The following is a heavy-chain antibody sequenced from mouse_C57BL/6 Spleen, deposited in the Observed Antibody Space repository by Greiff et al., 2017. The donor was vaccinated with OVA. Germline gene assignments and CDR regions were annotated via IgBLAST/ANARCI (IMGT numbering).Heavy chain of an antibody. CDR2: ISNGGGST. J-gene: IGHJ2*01. Sequence: VESGGGLVQPGGSLKLSCAASGFTFSDYYMYWVRQTPEKRLEWVAYISNGGGSTYYPDTVKGRFTISRDNAKNTLYLQMSRLKSEDTAMYYCARRGNYGDYFDYWGQGTTLTVSS. V-gene: IGHV5-12*01. CDR1: GFTFSDYY. D-gene: IGHD1-1*01. CDR3: ARRGNYGDYFDY.